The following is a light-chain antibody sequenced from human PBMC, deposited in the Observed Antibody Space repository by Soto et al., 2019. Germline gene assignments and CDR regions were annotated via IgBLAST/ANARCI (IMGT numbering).Light chain of an antibody. J-gene: IGKJ4*01. V-gene: IGKV1-5*03. Sequence: DIQMTQPPSTLSASVGDRVTITCRASQSISTWLAWYQQKPGKAPKLLIYKASNLEGGVPSRFSGSGSGTEFNITISSLQPDDFATYYCQQYNTYPLTFGGGTTVEIK. CDR1: QSISTW. CDR3: QQYNTYPLT. CDR2: KAS.